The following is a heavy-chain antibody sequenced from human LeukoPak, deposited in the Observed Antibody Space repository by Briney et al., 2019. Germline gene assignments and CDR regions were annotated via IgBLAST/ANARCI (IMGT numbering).Heavy chain of an antibody. CDR1: GFTPTKSW. Sequence: GGALRLSCVAPGFTPTKSWACRGRDGPGTGRWWVSRFNPERRSTSSAESVKGRFTISRDKATTTLYLQLNSLRADDTAMYYCGSHGDSDAFDMWGLGTMVTVSS. V-gene: IGHV3-74*01. CDR3: GSHGDSDAFDM. CDR2: FNPERRST. J-gene: IGHJ3*02. D-gene: IGHD4-17*01.